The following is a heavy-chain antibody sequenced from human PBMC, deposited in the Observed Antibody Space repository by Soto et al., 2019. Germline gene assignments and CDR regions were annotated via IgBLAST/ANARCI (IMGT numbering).Heavy chain of an antibody. CDR2: LGGGETDT. Sequence: DVQLLESGGGLVQPGGSLTLSCAASRFTFSDFAMSWVRQAPGKGLEWVSSLGGGETDTYYADSVKGRFTIFRDNAKNPLYLHMDSMRDEDTAIYYCAKDAVSYNGKWDWFDSWGQGTLVTVSS. CDR3: AKDAVSYNGKWDWFDS. CDR1: RFTFSDFA. D-gene: IGHD1-26*01. J-gene: IGHJ5*01. V-gene: IGHV3-23*01.